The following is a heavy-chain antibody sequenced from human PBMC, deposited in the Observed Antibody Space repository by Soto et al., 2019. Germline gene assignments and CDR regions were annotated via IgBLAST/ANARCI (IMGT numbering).Heavy chain of an antibody. CDR3: AREPTTMEDY. CDR1: GGSISSGDYY. V-gene: IGHV4-30-4*01. CDR2: IYYSGST. J-gene: IGHJ4*02. D-gene: IGHD3-10*01. Sequence: SETLSLTCTVSGGSISSGDYYWTWIRQPPGKGLEWIGYIYYSGSTYYNPSLKSRVTISVDTSKNQFSLKLSSVTAADTAVYYCAREPTTMEDYWGQGTLVSVSS.